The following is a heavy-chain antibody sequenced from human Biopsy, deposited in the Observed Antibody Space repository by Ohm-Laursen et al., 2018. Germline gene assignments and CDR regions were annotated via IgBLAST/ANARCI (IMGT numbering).Heavy chain of an antibody. CDR1: GDSVTKYY. CDR3: ARDSGILNYGNFKYYHYYGMDV. V-gene: IGHV4-59*02. Sequence: GTLSLTCTVSGDSVTKYYWSWIRQPPGKGLEWIGHTYYSVMTNYNPSLQSRVSISVGTSRNQVSLTLSSVTAADTAVYYCARDSGILNYGNFKYYHYYGMDVWGQGTKVTVSS. J-gene: IGHJ6*02. D-gene: IGHD4-11*01. CDR2: TYYSVMT.